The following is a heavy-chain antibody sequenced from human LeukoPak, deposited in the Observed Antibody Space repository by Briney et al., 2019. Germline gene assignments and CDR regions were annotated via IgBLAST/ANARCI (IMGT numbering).Heavy chain of an antibody. CDR1: GGSFSGYY. Sequence: SETLSLTCAVYGGSFSGYYWGWIRQPPGKGLEWIGEINHSGSTNYNPSLKSRVTISVDTSKNQFSLKLSSVTAADTAVYYCARGEVAGTSYYFDYWGQGTLVTVSS. CDR2: INHSGST. J-gene: IGHJ4*02. D-gene: IGHD6-19*01. CDR3: ARGEVAGTSYYFDY. V-gene: IGHV4-34*01.